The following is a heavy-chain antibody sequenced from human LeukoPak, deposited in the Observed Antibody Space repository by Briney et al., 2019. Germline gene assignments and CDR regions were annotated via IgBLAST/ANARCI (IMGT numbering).Heavy chain of an antibody. D-gene: IGHD1-26*01. Sequence: PGGSLRLSCAASGFTFSSYAMSWVRQAPGKGLEWVSAISGSGGSTYYADSVKGRFTISRDNSKNTLYLQMNSLRAEDTAVYYCANIPTPLIVGATREDYWGQGTLVTVSS. J-gene: IGHJ4*02. V-gene: IGHV3-23*01. CDR1: GFTFSSYA. CDR3: ANIPTPLIVGATREDY. CDR2: ISGSGGST.